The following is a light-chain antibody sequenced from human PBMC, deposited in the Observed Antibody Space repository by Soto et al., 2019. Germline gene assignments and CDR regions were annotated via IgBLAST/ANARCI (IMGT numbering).Light chain of an antibody. J-gene: IGLJ3*02. V-gene: IGLV2-14*01. Sequence: QSVLTQPASVSGSPGQSITISCIGASSDINTSSYVSWYQQHPGKAPKLLIYEVSIRPSGVSSRFSGSKSANTASLTISGLQPEDEADYFCSSDVSGYSLGVFGGGTKLTVL. CDR2: EVS. CDR1: SSDINTSSY. CDR3: SSDVSGYSLGV.